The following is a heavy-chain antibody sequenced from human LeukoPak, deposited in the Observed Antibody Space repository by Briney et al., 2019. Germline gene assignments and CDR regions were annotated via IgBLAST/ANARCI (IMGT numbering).Heavy chain of an antibody. CDR2: IYYSGST. CDR1: GDSISSSNSY. Sequence: PSETLSLTCTVSGDSISSSNSYWGWIRQPPGKGLEWIGSIYYSGSTYYNPSLKSRVTISVDTSKNQFSLKLSSVTAADTAVYYCARHLLESGSVLLWFGEFDPWGQGTLVTVSS. D-gene: IGHD3-10*01. CDR3: ARHLLESGSVLLWFGEFDP. V-gene: IGHV4-39*01. J-gene: IGHJ5*02.